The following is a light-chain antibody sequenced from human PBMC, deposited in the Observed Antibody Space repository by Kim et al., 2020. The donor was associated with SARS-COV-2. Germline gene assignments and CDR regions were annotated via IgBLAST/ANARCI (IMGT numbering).Light chain of an antibody. J-gene: IGLJ1*01. Sequence: GQSVTISCTVSSSDVGAYNYVALYQQHSGKAPQLMIYEVTTRPSGVPDRFSASKSGNTASLTVSGLQADDEADYYCSSYAGNNNYVFGSGTKVTVL. CDR3: SSYAGNNNYV. CDR2: EVT. V-gene: IGLV2-8*01. CDR1: SSDVGAYNY.